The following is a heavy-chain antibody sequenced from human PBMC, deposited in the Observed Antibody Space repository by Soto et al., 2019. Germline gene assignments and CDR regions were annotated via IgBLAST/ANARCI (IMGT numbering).Heavy chain of an antibody. CDR2: IYYSGST. CDR1: GGSISSYY. CDR3: ARGYCSGGSCYFFDP. Sequence: SETLCLTCTVSGGSISSYYWSWIRQPPGKGLEWIGYIYYSGSTNYNPSLKSRVTISVDTSKNQFSLKLSSVTAADTAVYYCARGYCSGGSCYFFDPWRQGTLVTVSS. J-gene: IGHJ5*02. V-gene: IGHV4-59*08. D-gene: IGHD2-15*01.